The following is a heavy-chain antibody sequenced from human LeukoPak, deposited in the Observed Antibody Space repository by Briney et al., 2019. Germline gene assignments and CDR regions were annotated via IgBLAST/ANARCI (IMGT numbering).Heavy chain of an antibody. CDR1: GFTFSSYS. D-gene: IGHD6-19*01. V-gene: IGHV3-48*01. CDR3: ARGTSGWWDSEISDY. J-gene: IGHJ4*02. CDR2: ISSSSTI. Sequence: TGGSLRLSCAASGFTFSSYSMNWVRQAPGKGLEWVSYISSSSTIYYADSVKGRFTISRDNAKNSLYLQMNSLRAEDTAVYYCARGTSGWWDSEISDYWGQGTLVTVSS.